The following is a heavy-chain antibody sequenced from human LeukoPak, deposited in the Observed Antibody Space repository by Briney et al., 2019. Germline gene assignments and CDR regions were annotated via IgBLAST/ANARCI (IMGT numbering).Heavy chain of an antibody. CDR1: GYTFTDYF. Sequence: GASVKVSGKASGYTFTDYFIHWVRQAPGQGLEWMGWIGPKSGDTSYSQKFQGRVTVTRDTSISTAYMELSRLRSDDTAVYYCGINRLGKALDIWGQGTMVTVSS. D-gene: IGHD7-27*01. CDR3: GINRLGKALDI. CDR2: IGPKSGDT. J-gene: IGHJ3*02. V-gene: IGHV1-2*02.